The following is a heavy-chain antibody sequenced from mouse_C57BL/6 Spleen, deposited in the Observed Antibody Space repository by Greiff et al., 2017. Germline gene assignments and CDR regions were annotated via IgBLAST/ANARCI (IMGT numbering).Heavy chain of an antibody. CDR2: IYPGDGDT. CDR1: GYAFSSYW. V-gene: IGHV1-80*01. Sequence: VKLQESGAELVKPGASVKISCKASGYAFSSYWMNWVKQRPGKGLEWIGQIYPGDGDTNYNGKFKGKATLTADKSSSTAYMQLSSLTSEDSAVYFCAILRPFAYWGQGTLVTVSA. J-gene: IGHJ3*01. CDR3: AILRPFAY.